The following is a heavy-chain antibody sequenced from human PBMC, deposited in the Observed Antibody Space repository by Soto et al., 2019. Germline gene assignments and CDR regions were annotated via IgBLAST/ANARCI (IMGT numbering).Heavy chain of an antibody. V-gene: IGHV3-74*01. J-gene: IGHJ4*02. CDR2: MNSDGGII. CDR1: GYTFGNHW. CDR3: ATAEVDY. Sequence: PEGSLRLSCAVAGYTFGNHWMHWVRQAPGKGLEWVSRMNSDGGIINYADSVKGRFTVSRDNARNTLYLQMNSLRVEDTAVYYCATAEVDYWGPGTLVTVSS.